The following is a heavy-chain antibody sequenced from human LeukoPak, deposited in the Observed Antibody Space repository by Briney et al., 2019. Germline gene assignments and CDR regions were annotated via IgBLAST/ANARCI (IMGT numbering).Heavy chain of an antibody. J-gene: IGHJ6*02. D-gene: IGHD3-3*01. CDR1: GGSFSGYY. CDR3: ARGRYYDFWSGYYSPYYYYYGMDV. V-gene: IGHV4-34*01. Sequence: SETLSLTCAVYGGSFSGYYWSWIRQPPGKGLEWIGEINHSGSTNYNPSLKSRVTISVDTSKNQFSLKLSSVTAADTAVYYCARGRYYDFWSGYYSPYYYYYGMDVWGQGTTVTASS. CDR2: INHSGST.